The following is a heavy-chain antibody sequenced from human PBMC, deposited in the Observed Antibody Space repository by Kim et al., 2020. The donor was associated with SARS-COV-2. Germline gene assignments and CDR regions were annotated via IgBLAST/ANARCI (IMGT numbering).Heavy chain of an antibody. CDR3: VRGGGYSYGYLDY. D-gene: IGHD5-18*01. Sequence: ADGGTGRVTISRDSAKTTLYLQMNSLRAEDTAVYYCVRGGGYSYGYLDYWGQGTLVTVSS. J-gene: IGHJ4*02. V-gene: IGHV3-74*01.